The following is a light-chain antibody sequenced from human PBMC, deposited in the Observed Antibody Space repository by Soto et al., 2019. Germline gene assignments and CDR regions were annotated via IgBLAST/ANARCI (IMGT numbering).Light chain of an antibody. Sequence: EIVLTQSPATLSLSPGERATLSCWASQSVSNYFVWYQQKPGQAPRLLIYDASKRATGIPARFSGSGSGTDFTLTISSLEPEDFAVYYCQQRSIWPWTFXQGTKVDIK. CDR3: QQRSIWPWT. CDR2: DAS. CDR1: QSVSNY. V-gene: IGKV3-11*01. J-gene: IGKJ1*01.